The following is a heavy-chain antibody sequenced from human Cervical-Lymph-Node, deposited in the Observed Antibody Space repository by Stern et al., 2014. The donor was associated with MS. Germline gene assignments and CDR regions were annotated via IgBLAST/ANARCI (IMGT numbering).Heavy chain of an antibody. CDR3: STFVFY. Sequence: QVQLVQSGGGLVKPGGSLRLSCRASGSNFTDYYINWIRQAPGKGLEWISYIGSGGTAIFYADSVKGRFTISRDNTKNSVYLEMNSLRVDDTAIYYCSTFVFYWGQGTLVTVSS. CDR2: IGSGGTAI. CDR1: GSNFTDYY. J-gene: IGHJ4*02. V-gene: IGHV3-11*01. D-gene: IGHD3-16*01.